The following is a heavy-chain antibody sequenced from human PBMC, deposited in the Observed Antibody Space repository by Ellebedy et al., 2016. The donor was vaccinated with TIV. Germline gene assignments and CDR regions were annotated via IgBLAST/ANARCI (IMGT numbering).Heavy chain of an antibody. CDR1: GFSFSTSGMG. J-gene: IGHJ4*02. Sequence: SGPTLVXPTQTLTLTCTFSGFSFSTSGMGVGWIRQPPGEALEWLAVIYWNDDQRYSASLKRRLTITKDTSKNQVVLTMTNMDPVDTATYYCAHNQLGGFSYAFSHWGQGTLVSVSS. V-gene: IGHV2-5*01. CDR2: IYWNDDQ. CDR3: AHNQLGGFSYAFSH. D-gene: IGHD5-18*01.